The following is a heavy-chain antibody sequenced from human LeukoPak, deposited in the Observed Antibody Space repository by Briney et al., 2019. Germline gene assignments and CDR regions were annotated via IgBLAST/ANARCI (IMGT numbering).Heavy chain of an antibody. V-gene: IGHV3-53*01. Sequence: GGSLRLSCAASGFTVSSNYMSWVRQAPGKGLEWVSVIYSGGSTYYADSVKGRFTISRDNSKNTLYLQMNSLRAEDTAVYYCATAEKYYYDSTGYSDWGQGTLVTVSS. CDR2: IYSGGST. CDR1: GFTVSSNY. D-gene: IGHD3-22*01. CDR3: ATAEKYYYDSTGYSD. J-gene: IGHJ4*02.